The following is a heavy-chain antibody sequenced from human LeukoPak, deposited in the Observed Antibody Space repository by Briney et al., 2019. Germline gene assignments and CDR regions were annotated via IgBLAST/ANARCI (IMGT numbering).Heavy chain of an antibody. CDR2: IYHSGST. V-gene: IGHV4-30-2*01. Sequence: SQTLSLTCTVSGGSISSGGYYWSWIRQPPGKGLEWIGYIYHSGSTYYNPSLKSRVTISVDRSKNQFSLKLSSVTAADTAVYYCARGPAGTYDFWSGPYFGYWGQGTLVTVSS. CDR1: GGSISSGGYY. J-gene: IGHJ4*02. CDR3: ARGPAGTYDFWSGPYFGY. D-gene: IGHD3-3*01.